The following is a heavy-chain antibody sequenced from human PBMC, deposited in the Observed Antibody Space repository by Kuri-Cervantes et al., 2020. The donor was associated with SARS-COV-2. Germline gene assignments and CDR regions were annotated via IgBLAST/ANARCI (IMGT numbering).Heavy chain of an antibody. J-gene: IGHJ4*02. CDR2: ISYDGSNK. D-gene: IGHD2-21*02. Sequence: GESLKISCAASGFTFSSYAMHWVRQAPGKGLEWVAVISYDGSNKYYADSVKGRFTMSRDNYKNTVFLQMNSLTADDTAVYYCAKSLAYCGRGCYWAFDYWGQGALVTVSS. CDR3: AKSLAYCGRGCYWAFDY. CDR1: GFTFSSYA. V-gene: IGHV3-30*14.